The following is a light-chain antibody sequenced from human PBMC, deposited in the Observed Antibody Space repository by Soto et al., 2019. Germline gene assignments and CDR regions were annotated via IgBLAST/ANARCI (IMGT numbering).Light chain of an antibody. V-gene: IGLV2-23*01. CDR1: SSDVGSYNL. CDR3: CSFAGLNTLL. Sequence: QSALTQPASVSGSPGQSITISCTGTSSDVGSYNLVSWYQQHPGKAPKLMIYDVSKRPSGVSNRFSGSKSGNTASLTISGLQAEDEADYYCCSFAGLNTLLFGGGTKLTVL. J-gene: IGLJ2*01. CDR2: DVS.